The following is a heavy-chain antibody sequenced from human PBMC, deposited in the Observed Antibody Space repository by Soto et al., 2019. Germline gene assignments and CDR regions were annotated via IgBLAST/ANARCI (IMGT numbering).Heavy chain of an antibody. D-gene: IGHD2-15*01. CDR3: ARDPGYCSGGSCQNWFDP. CDR1: GGTFSSYA. CDR2: IIPIFGTA. J-gene: IGHJ5*02. Sequence: SVKVSCKASGGTFSSYAISWVRQAPGQGLEWMGGIIPIFGTANYAQKFQGRVTITADESTSTAYMELSSLRSEDTAVYYCARDPGYCSGGSCQNWFDPWGQGTLVTVSS. V-gene: IGHV1-69*13.